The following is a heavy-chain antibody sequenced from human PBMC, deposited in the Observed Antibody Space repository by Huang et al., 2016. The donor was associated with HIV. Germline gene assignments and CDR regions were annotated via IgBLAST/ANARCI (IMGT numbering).Heavy chain of an antibody. CDR1: ADSFSANSAT. J-gene: IGHJ4*02. D-gene: IGHD3-9*01. CDR2: TYYRYTWQN. V-gene: IGHV6-1*01. CDR3: ARGRDFYYDKTGYSFDY. Sequence: QVQLQQSGPGLLQPSQTLSLTCAISADSFSANSATWNWIRQSPWGGLEWLGRTYYRYTWQNDYAESLKSRITIYTYISKYTFSMQLKSVVPEATAVYFCARGRDFYYDKTGYSFDYWGQGSLVIVST.